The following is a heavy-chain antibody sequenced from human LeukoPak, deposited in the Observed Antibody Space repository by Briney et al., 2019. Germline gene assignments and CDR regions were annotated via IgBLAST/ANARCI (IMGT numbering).Heavy chain of an antibody. V-gene: IGHV1-69*04. CDR3: AGSEDATSFDP. J-gene: IGHJ5*02. D-gene: IGHD3-10*01. Sequence: GASVKVSCKASGGTFSSYAISWVRQAPGQGLEWMGRIIPIFGIANYAQKFQGRVTITADKSSSTAYMELSSQRSKDTAEYYCAGSEDATSFDPWGQGTLATVSS. CDR2: IIPIFGIA. CDR1: GGTFSSYA.